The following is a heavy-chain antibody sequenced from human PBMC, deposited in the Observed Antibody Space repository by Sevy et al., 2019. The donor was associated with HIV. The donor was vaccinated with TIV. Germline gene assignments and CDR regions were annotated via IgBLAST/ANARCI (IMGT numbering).Heavy chain of an antibody. CDR1: GYTFTSYG. CDR2: ISAYNGNT. V-gene: IGHV1-18*01. CDR3: ARDQTGYSSSWYVGAYYYYGMDV. Sequence: ASVKVSCKASGYTFTSYGMSWVRQAPGQGLEWMGWISAYNGNTNYAQKLQGRVTMTTDTSTSTAYMELRSLRSDDTAVYYCARDQTGYSSSWYVGAYYYYGMDVWGQGTTVTVSS. D-gene: IGHD6-13*01. J-gene: IGHJ6*02.